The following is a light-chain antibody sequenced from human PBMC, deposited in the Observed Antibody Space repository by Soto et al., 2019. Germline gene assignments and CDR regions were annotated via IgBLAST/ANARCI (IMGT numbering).Light chain of an antibody. Sequence: EVVLTQSPATLSVYTGERVTLSCRASQSVGSNLAWFQQKPGQAPRLRIYGASTRATGIPARFSGSGSGTEFTLTISSLQSEDFAVYCCQQCGESPPTFGQGTKVDI. CDR3: QQCGESPPT. V-gene: IGKV3-15*01. J-gene: IGKJ1*01. CDR2: GAS. CDR1: QSVGSN.